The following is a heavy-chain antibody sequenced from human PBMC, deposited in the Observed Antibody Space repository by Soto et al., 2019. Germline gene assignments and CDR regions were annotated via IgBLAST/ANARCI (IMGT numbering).Heavy chain of an antibody. V-gene: IGHV1-2*04. CDR1: GYTFTGYY. J-gene: IGHJ4*02. D-gene: IGHD5-12*01. CDR2: INPNSGGT. CDR3: AREKGYSGYDSVLGY. Sequence: ASVKGSCKACGYTFTGYYMHWVRQTNGQGLEWMGWINPNSGGTNYAQKFQGWVTMTRDTSINTAYMELSRLGSDDTAVYYCAREKGYSGYDSVLGYWGQGTLVTVSS.